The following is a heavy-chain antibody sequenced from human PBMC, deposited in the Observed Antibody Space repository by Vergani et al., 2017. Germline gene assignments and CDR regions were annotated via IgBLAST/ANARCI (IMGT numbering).Heavy chain of an antibody. CDR3: ARGSPRMVVVPAARARNWFDP. CDR2: IYYSGST. J-gene: IGHJ5*02. CDR1: GGSISSGDYY. D-gene: IGHD2-2*01. V-gene: IGHV4-31*03. Sequence: QVQLQESGPGLVKPSQTLSLTCTVSGGSISSGDYYWSWIRQHPGKGLEWIGYIYYSGSTYYNPSLKSRVTISVDTSKNQFSLKLSSVTAADTAVYYCARGSPRMVVVPAARARNWFDPWGQGTLVTVSS.